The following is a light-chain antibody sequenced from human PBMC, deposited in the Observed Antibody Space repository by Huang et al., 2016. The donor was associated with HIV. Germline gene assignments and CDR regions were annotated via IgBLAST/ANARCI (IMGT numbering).Light chain of an antibody. CDR3: QRYDSAPRA. CDR2: AAS. CDR1: QDVGNF. Sequence: DIQMTQSPASLSASTGVRVTLTCRASQDVGNFVAWLQQKPGKVPRLLIYAASVLQSGVPSRFSGRGSGTDFSLTITNFQPEDVATYYCQRYDSAPRAFGQGTKV. J-gene: IGKJ1*01. V-gene: IGKV1-27*01.